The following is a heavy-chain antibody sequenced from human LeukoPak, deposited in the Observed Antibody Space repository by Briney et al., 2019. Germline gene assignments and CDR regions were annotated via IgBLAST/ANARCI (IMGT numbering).Heavy chain of an antibody. Sequence: SETLSLTCAVYGGSFSGYYWSWIRQPPGKGLEWIGEINHSGSTNYNPSLKSRVTISVDTSKNQFSLKLSSVTAADTAVYYCARAQSIGYDWAAFDIWGQGTMVTVSS. D-gene: IGHD5-12*01. CDR3: ARAQSIGYDWAAFDI. CDR2: INHSGST. V-gene: IGHV4-34*01. CDR1: GGSFSGYY. J-gene: IGHJ3*02.